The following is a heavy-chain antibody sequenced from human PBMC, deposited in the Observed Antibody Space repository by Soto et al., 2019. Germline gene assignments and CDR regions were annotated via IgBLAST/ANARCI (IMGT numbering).Heavy chain of an antibody. CDR2: ISGSGGST. CDR1: GFTFSNYV. V-gene: IGHV3-23*01. CDR3: AKVYSYGNGYYFDY. Sequence: GGSLRLSCAASGFTFSNYVMSWVRQAPGKGLEWVSGISGSGGSTNYADSVKGRFTISRDNSKNTLYLQMNSQRAEDTAVYYCAKVYSYGNGYYFDYWGQGTLVTVSS. D-gene: IGHD5-18*01. J-gene: IGHJ4*02.